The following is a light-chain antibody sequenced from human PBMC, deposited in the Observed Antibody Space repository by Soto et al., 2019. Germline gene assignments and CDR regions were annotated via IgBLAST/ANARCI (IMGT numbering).Light chain of an antibody. J-gene: IGKJ1*01. V-gene: IGKV3-15*01. CDR2: VAS. Sequence: EIVMTQSPATLSVSPGERATLSCSASQSISSNLAWYQQKPGQAPRLLIYVASTRATGIPARFSGCGSGTEFTLTITSLQSEDFAVYYCQQYNNWPRTFGQGTKV. CDR3: QQYNNWPRT. CDR1: QSISSN.